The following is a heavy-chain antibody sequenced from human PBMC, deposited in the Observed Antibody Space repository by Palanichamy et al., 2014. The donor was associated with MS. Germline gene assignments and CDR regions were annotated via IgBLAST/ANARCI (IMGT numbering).Heavy chain of an antibody. CDR1: GFTFSTYS. CDR3: ARANNNPTRGIFYYFAMDV. D-gene: IGHD1/OR15-1a*01. V-gene: IGHV3-21*01. J-gene: IGHJ6*02. CDR2: ISTSSSCI. Sequence: EVQLVESGGGLVKPGGSLRLSCAASGFTFSTYSMNWVRQAPGKGLEWVSSISTSSSCIYYADSMKGRFTVSRDNAKNSLYLQMSSLRAEDTAVYYCARANNNPTRGIFYYFAMDVWGRGTTVTVSS.